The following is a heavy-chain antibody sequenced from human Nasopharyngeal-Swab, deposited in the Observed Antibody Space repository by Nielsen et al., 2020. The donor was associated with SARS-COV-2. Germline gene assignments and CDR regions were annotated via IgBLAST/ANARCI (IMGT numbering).Heavy chain of an antibody. Sequence: SETLSRTCTYKGASFTGIFWNWVRQPPGKGLEWIGEVSHSGTATYNPSLTGRVTISLDTAWSQFSLRLSSLSDADTAVYFCARGGQDNALDVWDQGTKVAVSS. J-gene: IGHJ6*02. V-gene: IGHV4-34*01. CDR1: GASFTGIF. CDR2: VSHSGTA. D-gene: IGHD1-1*01. CDR3: ARGGQDNALDV.